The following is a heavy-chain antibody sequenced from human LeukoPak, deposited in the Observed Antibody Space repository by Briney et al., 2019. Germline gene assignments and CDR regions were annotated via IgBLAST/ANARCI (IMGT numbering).Heavy chain of an antibody. J-gene: IGHJ4*02. Sequence: PSETLSLTCAVYGGSFSGYYCSWVRQPPGRGLGWIGEINHSGSTNYNPSLKSRVTISVDTTKNQFSLKLSSVTAADTAVYYCARGIEYYDFWSGYAVGFDYWGQGTLVTVSS. CDR2: INHSGST. D-gene: IGHD3-3*01. CDR3: ARGIEYYDFWSGYAVGFDY. CDR1: GGSFSGYY. V-gene: IGHV4-34*01.